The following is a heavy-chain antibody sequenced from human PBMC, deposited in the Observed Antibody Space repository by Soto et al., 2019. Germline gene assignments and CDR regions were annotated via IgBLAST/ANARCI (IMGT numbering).Heavy chain of an antibody. CDR3: ARLSIGLWYFDY. D-gene: IGHD2-21*01. Sequence: QLQLQESGPGLVKPSETLSLTCTVSGGSISSSSYYWGWIRQPPGKGLEWIGSIYYSGSTYYNPSLKSRVTISVDTTKNQFSLKLSSVTAADTAVYYCARLSIGLWYFDYWGQGTLVTVSS. CDR2: IYYSGST. J-gene: IGHJ4*02. V-gene: IGHV4-39*01. CDR1: GGSISSSSYY.